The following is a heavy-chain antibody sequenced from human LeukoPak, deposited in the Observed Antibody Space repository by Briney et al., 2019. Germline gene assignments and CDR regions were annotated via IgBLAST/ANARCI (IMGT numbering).Heavy chain of an antibody. CDR1: GYTFTSYG. V-gene: IGHV1-69*13. D-gene: IGHD3-10*01. CDR2: IIPIFGTA. J-gene: IGHJ3*02. Sequence: EASVKVSCEASGYTFTSYGISWVRQAPGQGLEWMGGIIPIFGTANYAQKFQGRVTITADESTSTAYMELSSLRSEDTAVYYCARDYDVWFGELSAFDIWGQGTMVTVSS. CDR3: ARDYDVWFGELSAFDI.